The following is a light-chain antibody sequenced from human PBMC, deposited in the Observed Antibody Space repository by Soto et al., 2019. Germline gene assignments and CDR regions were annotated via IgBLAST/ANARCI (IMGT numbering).Light chain of an antibody. J-gene: IGLJ3*02. CDR2: DVS. Sequence: QSALTQPRSESGSPGQSVTISCTGTSSDVGDYNYVSWYQQHRGKAPKLMIYDVSERPSGVPDRFSGSKSGNTASLTISGLQAEDEADYYCCSYAGSYTWVFGGGTKLTVL. CDR1: SSDVGDYNY. V-gene: IGLV2-11*01. CDR3: CSYAGSYTWV.